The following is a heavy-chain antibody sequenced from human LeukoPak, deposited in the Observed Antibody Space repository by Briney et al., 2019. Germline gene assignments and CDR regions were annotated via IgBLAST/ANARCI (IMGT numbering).Heavy chain of an antibody. Sequence: SETLSLTCTLSGGSINSGTYYWGRVRQPPGKGLEWIGTIYYSGNTYYNPSLKSRVTISIDTSKNQFSLKLSSVTAADTAVYYCARLPSGTFDYWGQGTLVTVSS. CDR3: ARLPSGTFDY. J-gene: IGHJ4*02. CDR2: IYYSGNT. V-gene: IGHV4-39*01. CDR1: GGSINSGTYY. D-gene: IGHD6-13*01.